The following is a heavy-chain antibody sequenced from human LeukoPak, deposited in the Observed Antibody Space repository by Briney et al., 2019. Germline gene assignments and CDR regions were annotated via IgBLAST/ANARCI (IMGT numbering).Heavy chain of an antibody. J-gene: IGHJ4*02. V-gene: IGHV4-34*01. CDR2: INHSGST. D-gene: IGHD5-18*01. CDR3: ARAYTAMAPFGY. CDR1: GGSFSGYH. Sequence: PSETLSLTCAVYGGSFSGYHWSWIRQPPGKGLEWIGEINHSGSTNYNPSLKSRVTISVDTSKNQFSLKLSSVTAADTAVYYCARAYTAMAPFGYWGQGTLVTVSS.